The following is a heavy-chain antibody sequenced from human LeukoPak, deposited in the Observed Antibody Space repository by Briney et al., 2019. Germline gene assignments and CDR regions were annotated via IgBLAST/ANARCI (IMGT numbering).Heavy chain of an antibody. V-gene: IGHV4-39*01. D-gene: IGHD3-10*01. CDR2: IYYSGST. Sequence: SETLSLTCTVSGGSISSSSYYWGWIRQPPGKGLEWIGSIYYSGSTYYNPSLKSRVTISVDTSKNQFSLKLSSVTAADTAVYYCARRKSWFGEDYMDVWGKGTTVTVSS. CDR1: GGSISSSSYY. J-gene: IGHJ6*03. CDR3: ARRKSWFGEDYMDV.